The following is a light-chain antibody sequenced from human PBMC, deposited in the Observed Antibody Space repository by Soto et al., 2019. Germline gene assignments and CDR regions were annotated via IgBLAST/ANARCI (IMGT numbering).Light chain of an antibody. CDR1: QSVSSW. CDR3: QQYDTYST. Sequence: DIQMTQSPSTLSASVGDRVTITCRASQSVSSWLAWYQQKPGKAPKLLIYKASSLESGVPSRFSGSGSGTEFTLTSSGLQPDDFATYYCQQYDTYSTFGQGTKVEVK. V-gene: IGKV1-5*03. J-gene: IGKJ1*01. CDR2: KAS.